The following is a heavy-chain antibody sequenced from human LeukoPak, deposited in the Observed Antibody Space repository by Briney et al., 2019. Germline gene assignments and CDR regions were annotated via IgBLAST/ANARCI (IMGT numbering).Heavy chain of an antibody. J-gene: IGHJ5*02. CDR2: IQNSVTSY. V-gene: IGHV4-59*03. CDR3: VMSPQLDP. CDR1: GGSISSYY. Sequence: PSETLSLTCSVSGGSISSYYWSWVRQPPGKGLEWIGYIQNSVTSYTDNPSLQSRVTISVDTSKNQFSLRVTSVTAADTAVYYCVMSPQLDPWGQGTLVTVSS.